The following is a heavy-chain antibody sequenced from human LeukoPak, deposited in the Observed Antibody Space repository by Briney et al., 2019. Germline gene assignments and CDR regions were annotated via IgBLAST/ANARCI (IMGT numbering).Heavy chain of an antibody. D-gene: IGHD4-11*01. CDR3: AKATDDYSRRDIDY. J-gene: IGHJ4*02. CDR1: GFTFSSYA. CDR2: ISASGDGS. Sequence: PGGSLRLSCAASGFTFSSYAINWVRQAPGKGLEWVSSISASGDGSYYALSVKGRFTISRDNSKNTLFLQMNSLRAEDTAVYYCAKATDDYSRRDIDYWGQGTLVTVSS. V-gene: IGHV3-23*01.